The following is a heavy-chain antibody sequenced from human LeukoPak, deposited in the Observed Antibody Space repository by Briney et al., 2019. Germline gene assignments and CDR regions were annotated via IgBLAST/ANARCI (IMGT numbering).Heavy chain of an antibody. D-gene: IGHD3-10*01. CDR1: GFTVSSNY. J-gene: IGHJ4*02. CDR3: ARVKFRGYFDY. V-gene: IGHV3-53*04. Sequence: GGSLRLSCAASGFTVSSNYMTWVRQAPGKGLEWVSLIYSGGSTSYADSVKGRFTISRHNSKNTLSLQMNSLRAEDTAVYYCARVKFRGYFDYWGQGTLVTVSS. CDR2: IYSGGST.